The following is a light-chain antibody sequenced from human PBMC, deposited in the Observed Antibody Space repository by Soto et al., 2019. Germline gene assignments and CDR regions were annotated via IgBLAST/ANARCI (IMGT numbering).Light chain of an antibody. CDR2: VGTGGIVG. J-gene: IGLJ2*01. V-gene: IGLV9-49*01. CDR1: SGYSNYK. Sequence: QPVLTQPPSASASLGASVTLTCTLSSGYSNYKVDWYQQRPGKGPRFVMRVGTGGIVGSKGDGIPDRFSVLGSGLNRYLTSKNIQEEDEGDYHCGADHGSGSNFVAVVFGGGTKLTVL. CDR3: GADHGSGSNFVAVV.